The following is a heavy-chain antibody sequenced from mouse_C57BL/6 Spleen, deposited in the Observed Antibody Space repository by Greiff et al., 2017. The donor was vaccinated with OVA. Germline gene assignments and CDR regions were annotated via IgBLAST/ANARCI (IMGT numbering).Heavy chain of an antibody. CDR3: TRDLNTTVVATDAMDY. CDR1: GFTFSSYA. V-gene: IGHV5-9-1*02. J-gene: IGHJ4*01. D-gene: IGHD1-1*01. Sequence: EVQGVESGAGLVKPGGSLKLSCAASGFTFSSYAMSWVRQTPEKRLEWVAYISSGGDYIYYADTVKGRFTISRDNARNTRYLQMSRLTSEDTAMYYCTRDLNTTVVATDAMDYWGQGTSVTVSS. CDR2: ISSGGDYI.